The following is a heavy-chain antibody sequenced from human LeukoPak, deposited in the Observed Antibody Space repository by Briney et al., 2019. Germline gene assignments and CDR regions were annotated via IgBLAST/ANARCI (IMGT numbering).Heavy chain of an antibody. J-gene: IGHJ5*02. CDR1: GGSIRSYY. CDR2: MYYSGST. CDR3: ARDLGYYDSSGYYGWFDP. V-gene: IGHV4-59*01. Sequence: SETLSLTCTVSGGSIRSYYWSWIRQPPGRGLEWIGCMYYSGSTNYNPSLKSRVTISVDTSKNQFSLKLSSVTAADTAVYYCARDLGYYDSSGYYGWFDPWGQGTLVTVSS. D-gene: IGHD3-22*01.